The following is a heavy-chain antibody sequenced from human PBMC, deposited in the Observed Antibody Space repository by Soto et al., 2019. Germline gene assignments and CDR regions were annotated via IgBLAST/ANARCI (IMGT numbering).Heavy chain of an antibody. Sequence: PSETLSLTCTVSGGSISSGDYYWSWIRQPPGKGLECIGYIYYRGSTYYNPSLKSRVTTSVDTSKNQFSLKLSSVTAADTAVYYCASARSSGCSGGSCNFDYWGQGALVTVSS. J-gene: IGHJ4*02. CDR1: GGSISSGDYY. CDR2: IYYRGST. CDR3: ASARSSGCSGGSCNFDY. D-gene: IGHD2-15*01. V-gene: IGHV4-30-4*01.